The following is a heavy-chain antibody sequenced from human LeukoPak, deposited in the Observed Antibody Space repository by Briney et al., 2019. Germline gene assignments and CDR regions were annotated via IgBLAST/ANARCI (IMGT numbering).Heavy chain of an antibody. J-gene: IGHJ1*01. CDR2: IIPVFGTT. Sequence: GASVKVSCKASGVTFSSSAFSWVRQAPGQGLEWMGGIIPVFGTTRYAQKLQGRVTVTADESTNTAYMELHSLRSEDTAVYHCVRGSLMVGITSWGQGTLVTVSS. D-gene: IGHD2-8*01. V-gene: IGHV1-69*13. CDR3: VRGSLMVGITS. CDR1: GVTFSSSA.